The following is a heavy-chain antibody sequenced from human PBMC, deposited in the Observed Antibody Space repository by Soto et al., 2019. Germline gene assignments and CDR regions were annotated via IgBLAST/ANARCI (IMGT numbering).Heavy chain of an antibody. V-gene: IGHV3-48*01. J-gene: IGHJ5*02. CDR1: GFTFSSYS. Sequence: EVQLVESGGGLVQPGGSLRLSCAASGFTFSSYSMNWVRQAPGKGLEWVSYISSSSTTKYYADSVKGRFTISRDNAKXXLYLQMNSLRAEDTAVYYCARAGCSGSSCLNWFDPCGQGTLVTVSS. D-gene: IGHD2-15*01. CDR3: ARAGCSGSSCLNWFDP. CDR2: ISSSSTTK.